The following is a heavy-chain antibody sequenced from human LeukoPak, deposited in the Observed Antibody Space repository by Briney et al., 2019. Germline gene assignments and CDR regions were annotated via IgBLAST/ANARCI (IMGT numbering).Heavy chain of an antibody. Sequence: RTGGSLRLSCAASGFTFSSYWMSWVLQAPGKGLEWVANIKQDGSEKYYVDSVKGRFTISRDNAKNSLYLQMNSLRAEDTAVYYCARDQPRQGFWSGYYYMDVWGKGTTVTVSS. D-gene: IGHD3-3*01. CDR1: GFTFSSYW. CDR3: ARDQPRQGFWSGYYYMDV. CDR2: IKQDGSEK. V-gene: IGHV3-7*01. J-gene: IGHJ6*03.